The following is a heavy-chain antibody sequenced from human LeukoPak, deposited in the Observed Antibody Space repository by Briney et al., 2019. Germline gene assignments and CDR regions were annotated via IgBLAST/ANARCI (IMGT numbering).Heavy chain of an antibody. D-gene: IGHD6-19*01. CDR1: GFTFSTYS. CDR3: ARSGSGPNGGY. Sequence: GGSLRLSCAASGFTFSTYSMNWVRQAPGRGLEWVSYITGSSSTIYYADSVKGRFTISRDNAKSSLYLQMNSLRSKDTAVYYCARSGSGPNGGYWGQGTLVTVSS. V-gene: IGHV3-48*01. CDR2: ITGSSSTI. J-gene: IGHJ4*02.